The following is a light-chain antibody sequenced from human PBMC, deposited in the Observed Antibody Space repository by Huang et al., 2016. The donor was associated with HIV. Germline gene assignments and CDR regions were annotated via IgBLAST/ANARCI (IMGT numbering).Light chain of an antibody. Sequence: EIVMTQSPATLSVSPGERATLSCRASQSVTGNLAWYQHNPGQPPRLLIYGASTRAAGAAARFNASGSGTEVTLTINSLQSEDFAVYYCQQYNKWPRTFGPGTKVDVK. CDR3: QQYNKWPRT. CDR2: GAS. V-gene: IGKV3-15*01. J-gene: IGKJ3*01. CDR1: QSVTGN.